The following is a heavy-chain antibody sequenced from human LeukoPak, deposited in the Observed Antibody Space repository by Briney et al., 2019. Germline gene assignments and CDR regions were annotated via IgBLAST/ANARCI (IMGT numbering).Heavy chain of an antibody. V-gene: IGHV3-23*01. J-gene: IGHJ3*02. CDR3: AKEGYCSSTSCYVEAFDI. D-gene: IGHD2-2*01. Sequence: GGTLRLSCAPSGFTFSTYGMSWVRQAPGKGLEWVSVISGSGDYTYYADSVKGRFTISRDNSKNTLYLQMNSLRAEDTAVYYCAKEGYCSSTSCYVEAFDIWGQGTMVTVSS. CDR2: ISGSGDYT. CDR1: GFTFSTYG.